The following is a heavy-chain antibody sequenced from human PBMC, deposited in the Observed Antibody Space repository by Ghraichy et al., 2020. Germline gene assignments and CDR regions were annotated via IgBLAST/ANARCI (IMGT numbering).Heavy chain of an antibody. J-gene: IGHJ4*02. CDR2: ISGSGGST. D-gene: IGHD2-2*01. CDR1: GFTFSSYA. V-gene: IGHV3-23*01. CDR3: AKSGDIVVVPAAIRY. Sequence: GGSLRLSCAASGFTFSSYAMSWVRQAPGKGLEWVSAISGSGGSTYYADSVKGRFTISRDNSKNTLYLQMNSLRAEDTAVYYCAKSGDIVVVPAAIRYWGQGTLVTVSS.